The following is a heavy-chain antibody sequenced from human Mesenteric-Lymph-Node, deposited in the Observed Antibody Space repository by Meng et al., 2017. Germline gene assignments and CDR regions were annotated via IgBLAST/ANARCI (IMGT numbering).Heavy chain of an antibody. Sequence: QGQPQQSAPGLLKPPRTLSLTCAIPGDSISSNSAAWNWISQSPSRGLELLRRTYYRSKYYNDYALSVKSRITINPATSKNQFSLQLNSVTPEDTAIYYCARDWGDVRGGFDFWGQGTLVTVSS. V-gene: IGHV6-1*01. D-gene: IGHD3-10*02. CDR3: ARDWGDVRGGFDF. J-gene: IGHJ4*02. CDR1: GDSISSNSAA. CDR2: TYYRSKYYN.